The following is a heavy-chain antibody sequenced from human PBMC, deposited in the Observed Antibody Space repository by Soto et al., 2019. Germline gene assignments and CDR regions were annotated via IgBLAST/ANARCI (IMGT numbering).Heavy chain of an antibody. Sequence: QLQLQESGPGLVKPSETLSLTCAVSGGSLSAPTYYWGWVRQPPGKGLEWIGNIHYTGSAFYNPSLKSRVTISVDTSKNQFSLRLTAVTAADTAVYYYARVRGEVDNWFDPWGRGTLVIVSS. V-gene: IGHV4-39*01. CDR2: IHYTGSA. D-gene: IGHD3-10*01. J-gene: IGHJ5*02. CDR1: GGSLSAPTYY. CDR3: ARVRGEVDNWFDP.